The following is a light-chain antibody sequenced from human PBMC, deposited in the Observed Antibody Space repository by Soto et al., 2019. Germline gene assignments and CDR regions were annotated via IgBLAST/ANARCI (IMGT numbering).Light chain of an antibody. J-gene: IGKJ1*01. CDR2: RAS. CDR3: QQYVTSPWT. V-gene: IGKV3-20*01. CDR1: QTVGGSY. Sequence: EIVLTQSPGTLSLSPGERVTLSCRASQTVGGSYLAWFQQKPGQAPRLLIYRASSRATGIPDRFSGSGSGTDFTLTISRLEPEDFAVYYCQQYVTSPWTLGQGTKVEIK.